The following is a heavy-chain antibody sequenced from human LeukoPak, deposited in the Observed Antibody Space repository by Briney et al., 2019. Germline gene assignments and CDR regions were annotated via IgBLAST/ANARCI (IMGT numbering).Heavy chain of an antibody. Sequence: SETLSLTCAVSGASLSGRGYYWGWIRQPPGKGLEWIGNIYSSGSTYYNASLQSRVTISIDTSKNQFSLRLNSVTAADTAMYYCAKSGGYGLIDYWGQGTLVTVSS. CDR2: IYSSGST. CDR3: AKSGGYGLIDY. CDR1: GASLSGRGYY. V-gene: IGHV4-39*01. D-gene: IGHD1-26*01. J-gene: IGHJ4*02.